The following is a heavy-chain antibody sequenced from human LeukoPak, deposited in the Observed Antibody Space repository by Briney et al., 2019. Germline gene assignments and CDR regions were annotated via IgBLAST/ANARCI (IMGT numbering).Heavy chain of an antibody. CDR2: IGYSGST. Sequence: YETLSLTCTVSGGSISSDYWNWIRQPPGKGLEWIGYIGYSGSTNYNPSLKSRVTISVDTSKSQFSLKLSSVTAADTAVYYCARLTLDFWSGYYSGNWFDPWGQGTLVTVSS. V-gene: IGHV4-59*08. CDR3: ARLTLDFWSGYYSGNWFDP. D-gene: IGHD3-3*01. J-gene: IGHJ5*02. CDR1: GGSISSDY.